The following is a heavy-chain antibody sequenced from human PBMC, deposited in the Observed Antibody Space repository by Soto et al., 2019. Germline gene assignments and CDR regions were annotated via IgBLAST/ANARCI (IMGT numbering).Heavy chain of an antibody. D-gene: IGHD6-13*01. V-gene: IGHV1-24*01. CDR1: GYTLTELS. Sequence: SVKVSCKVSGYTLTELSMHWVRQAPGKGLEWMGGFDPEDGETIYAQKFQGRVTMTEDTSTDTAYMELSSLRSEDTAVYYCATYIAAADSFDYWGQGTLVTVSS. J-gene: IGHJ4*02. CDR3: ATYIAAADSFDY. CDR2: FDPEDGET.